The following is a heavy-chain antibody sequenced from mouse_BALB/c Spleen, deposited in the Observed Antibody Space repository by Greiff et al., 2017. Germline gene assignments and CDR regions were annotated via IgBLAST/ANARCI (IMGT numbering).Heavy chain of an antibody. CDR1: GFTFSSYG. V-gene: IGHV5-6*03. D-gene: IGHD3-2*01. CDR2: ISSGGSYT. J-gene: IGHJ2*01. Sequence: EVMLVESGGGLVQPGGSRKLSCAASGFTFSSYGMSWVRQTPDKRLEWVATISSGGSYTYYPDSVKGRFTISRDNAKNTLYLQMSSLKSEDTAMYYCARQKTARAFDYWGQGTTLTVSA. CDR3: ARQKTARAFDY.